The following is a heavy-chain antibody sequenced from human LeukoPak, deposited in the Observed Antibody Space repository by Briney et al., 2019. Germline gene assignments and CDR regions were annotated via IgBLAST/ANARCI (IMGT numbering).Heavy chain of an antibody. CDR3: ARVQCYDILTGSYYYYGMDV. J-gene: IGHJ6*02. V-gene: IGHV1-18*01. D-gene: IGHD3-9*01. CDR2: ISAYNGNT. Sequence: ASVKVSCKASGYTFTSYGISWVRQAPGQGLEWMGWISAYNGNTNYAQKLQGRVTMTTDTSTSTAYMELRSLRSDDTAVYYCARVQCYDILTGSYYYYGMDVWGQGTTVTVSS. CDR1: GYTFTSYG.